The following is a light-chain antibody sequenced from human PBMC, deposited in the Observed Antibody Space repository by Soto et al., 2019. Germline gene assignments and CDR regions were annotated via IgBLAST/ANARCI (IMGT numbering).Light chain of an antibody. CDR2: DVS. CDR3: QQYGSSPT. V-gene: IGKV3-20*01. Sequence: EIVLTQSPGTLSLSPGERATLSCRASQSVSSFYLAWYQQKPGQAPRPLINDVSSRATGIPDRFSGSGSGTDFTLTISRLEPEDFAVYYCQQYGSSPTFGQGTKVEIK. CDR1: QSVSSFY. J-gene: IGKJ1*01.